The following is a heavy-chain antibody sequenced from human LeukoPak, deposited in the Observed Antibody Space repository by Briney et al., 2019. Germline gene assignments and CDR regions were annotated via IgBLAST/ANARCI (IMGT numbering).Heavy chain of an antibody. CDR3: ARDTRIVVVPAAIWPWDY. Sequence: ASVKVSCKASGYTFTSYDINWVRQATGQGLEWMGWMNPNSGNTGYAQKFQGRVTMTTDTSTSTAYMELRSLRSDDTAVYYCARDTRIVVVPAAIWPWDYWGQGTLVTVSS. CDR1: GYTFTSYD. J-gene: IGHJ4*02. V-gene: IGHV1-8*01. CDR2: MNPNSGNT. D-gene: IGHD2-2*02.